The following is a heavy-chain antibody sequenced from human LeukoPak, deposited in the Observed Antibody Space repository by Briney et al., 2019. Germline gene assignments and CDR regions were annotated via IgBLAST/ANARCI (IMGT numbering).Heavy chain of an antibody. CDR3: ASQRGSYYYSMDV. D-gene: IGHD1-26*01. J-gene: IGHJ6*02. CDR1: GFTFSSYS. Sequence: GGSLRLSCAASGFTFSSYSMNWVRQAPGKGLEWVSSISSSSSYIYYADSVKGRFTISRDNAKNSLYLQMNSLRAEDTAVYYCASQRGSYYYSMDVWGQGTTVTVSS. CDR2: ISSSSSYI. V-gene: IGHV3-21*04.